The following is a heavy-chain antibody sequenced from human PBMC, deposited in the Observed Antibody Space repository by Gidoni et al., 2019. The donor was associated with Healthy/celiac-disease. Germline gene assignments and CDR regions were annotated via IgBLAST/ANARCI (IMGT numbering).Heavy chain of an antibody. V-gene: IGHV1-8*01. D-gene: IGHD3-10*01. CDR2: MNPNSGNT. CDR1: AYTLTIYD. Sequence: QEQLMQSGAEVNNPRASVIVSFNASAYTLTIYDINWVRQATGQGIELMGWMNPNSGNTGYAQKFQGRVTMTRNTSISTAYMELSSLRSEDTAVYYCARGRVYGSGIHHYWGQGTLVTGSS. J-gene: IGHJ4*02. CDR3: ARGRVYGSGIHHY.